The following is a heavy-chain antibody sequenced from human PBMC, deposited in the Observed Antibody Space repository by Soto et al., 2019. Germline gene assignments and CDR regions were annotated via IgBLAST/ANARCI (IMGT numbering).Heavy chain of an antibody. V-gene: IGHV1-69*01. D-gene: IGHD2-15*01. CDR3: ARDPVVVAATPHYYYCMDV. CDR2: IIPIFGTA. J-gene: IGHJ6*02. Sequence: QVQLVQSGAEVKKPGSSVKVSCKASGGTFSSYAISWVRQAPGQGLEWMGGIIPIFGTANYAQKFQGRVTITADESTSTAYMELSSLRSEDTAVYYCARDPVVVAATPHYYYCMDVWGQGTTVTVSS. CDR1: GGTFSSYA.